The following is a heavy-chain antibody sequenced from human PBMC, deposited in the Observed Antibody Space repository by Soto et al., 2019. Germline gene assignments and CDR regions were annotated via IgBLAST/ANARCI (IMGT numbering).Heavy chain of an antibody. D-gene: IGHD3-10*01. J-gene: IGHJ3*02. CDR1: GFTFSSYT. Sequence: QAGGSLRLSCAATGFTFSSYTVSWVRQAPGKGLEWVSGIRGSGVSTYYADSVKGRFTISRDNSKNTLYLQMNSLRAEDTAVYYCAKDRGALGITMVRGIIIHDAFDIWGQGTMVTVSS. CDR2: IRGSGVST. V-gene: IGHV3-23*01. CDR3: AKDRGALGITMVRGIIIHDAFDI.